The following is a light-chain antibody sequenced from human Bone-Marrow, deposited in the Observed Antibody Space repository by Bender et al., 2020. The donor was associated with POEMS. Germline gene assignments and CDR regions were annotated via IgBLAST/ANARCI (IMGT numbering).Light chain of an antibody. CDR2: QDT. Sequence: SYELTQPPSVSVSPGHTATITCSGEKLGEEYACWYQQKPGQSPVVVIYQDTKRPSGIPERFSGSTSGNTASLTISGTQARDEADSYCQSWCSNTAVFGGGTKLTVL. V-gene: IGLV3-1*01. CDR1: KLGEEY. J-gene: IGLJ2*01. CDR3: QSWCSNTAV.